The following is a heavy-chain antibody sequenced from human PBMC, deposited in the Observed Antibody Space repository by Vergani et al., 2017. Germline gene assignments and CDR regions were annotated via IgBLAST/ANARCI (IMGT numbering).Heavy chain of an antibody. D-gene: IGHD2-21*02. V-gene: IGHV4-31*03. J-gene: IGHJ4*02. Sequence: QVQLQESGPGLVKPSQTLSLTCTVSGDSISRGGYYWNWIRQHPGKGLEWIGYIYYSGSTNYNSSLKSRVCMSVDTSKNQFSLRLSSVTAADTAVYYCAREVGTEGFDYWGQGTLVTVSS. CDR2: IYYSGST. CDR3: AREVGTEGFDY. CDR1: GDSISRGGYY.